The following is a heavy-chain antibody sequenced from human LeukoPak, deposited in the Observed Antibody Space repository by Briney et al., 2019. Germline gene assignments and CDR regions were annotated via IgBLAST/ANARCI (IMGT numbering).Heavy chain of an antibody. Sequence: SVKVSCKASGGTFSSYAISWVRQAPGQGLEWMGGIIPIFGTANYAQKFQGRVTITADESTSTAYMELSSLRSEDTAVYYCARGLRFLEWLLNYWGQGTLVTVSS. CDR3: ARGLRFLEWLLNY. D-gene: IGHD3-3*01. J-gene: IGHJ4*02. CDR1: GGTFSSYA. V-gene: IGHV1-69*01. CDR2: IIPIFGTA.